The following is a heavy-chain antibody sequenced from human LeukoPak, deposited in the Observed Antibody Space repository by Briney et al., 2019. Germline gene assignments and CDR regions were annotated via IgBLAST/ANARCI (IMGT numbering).Heavy chain of an antibody. CDR2: IYYTGST. J-gene: IGHJ4*02. Sequence: SETLSLTCTVSGGSFSSDSYYWSWIRQPPGKGLEWIGYIYYTGSTNYNPSLKSRVTISADMSKNQFSLKLTSVTAADTAVYYCATKGPRRGYFDYWGQGTLVAVSS. CDR1: GGSFSSDSYY. CDR3: ATKGPRRGYFDY. V-gene: IGHV4-61*01.